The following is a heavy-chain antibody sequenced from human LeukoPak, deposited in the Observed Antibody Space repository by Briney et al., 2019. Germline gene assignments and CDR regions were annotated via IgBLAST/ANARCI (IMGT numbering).Heavy chain of an antibody. CDR3: ARLYYDSSGYRFDY. CDR1: GGSISSYY. J-gene: IGHJ4*02. CDR2: IYTSGST. V-gene: IGHV4-4*09. Sequence: SETLSLTCTVSGGSISSYYWSWIRQPPGKGLEWIGYIYTSGSTNYNPSLKSRVTISVDTSKNQFSLKLSSVTAADTAVYYCARLYYDSSGYRFDYWGQGTLVTVSS. D-gene: IGHD3-22*01.